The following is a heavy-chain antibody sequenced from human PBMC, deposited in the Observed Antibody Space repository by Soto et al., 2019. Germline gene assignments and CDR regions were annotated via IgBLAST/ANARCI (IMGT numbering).Heavy chain of an antibody. CDR3: ARKPMGAPADD. CDR2: ISANNGNA. Sequence: ASVKVSCKASGYTFTSYGISWARQAPGQGLEWVGWISANNGNAHYARKLQGRVTLTTDTSTTTAYMELRSLRSDDTATYYCARKPMGAPADDWGKGTLVTDSS. J-gene: IGHJ4*02. CDR1: GYTFTSYG. V-gene: IGHV1-18*01. D-gene: IGHD3-10*01.